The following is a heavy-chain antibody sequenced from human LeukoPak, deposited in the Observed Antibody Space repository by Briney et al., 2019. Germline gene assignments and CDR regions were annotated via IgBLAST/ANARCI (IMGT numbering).Heavy chain of an antibody. V-gene: IGHV3-30*02. Sequence: PGGPWRLPCAASGFTFRSFGMHWAGQAPGKGLEWVAFIRYDGSNKYYAASVKGRFTISRDNSKNPLYLQMNSLRAEDTAVYYCAKASAAAGATKDYWGQGTLVTVSS. J-gene: IGHJ4*02. CDR2: IRYDGSNK. CDR1: GFTFRSFG. D-gene: IGHD1-26*01. CDR3: AKASAAAGATKDY.